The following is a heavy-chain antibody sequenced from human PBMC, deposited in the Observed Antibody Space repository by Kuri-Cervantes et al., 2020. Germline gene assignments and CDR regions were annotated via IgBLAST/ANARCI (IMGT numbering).Heavy chain of an antibody. V-gene: IGHV3-30-3*01. Sequence: GGSLRLSCAASGFTFSSYAMHWVRQAPGKGLEWMAVISYDGSNKYYADSVKGRITISRDNSKNTLYLQMSTLRAEDTAVYYCARGRQGSGSYYFHNWFDPWGQGTLVTVSS. D-gene: IGHD3-10*01. CDR3: ARGRQGSGSYYFHNWFDP. J-gene: IGHJ5*02. CDR2: ISYDGSNK. CDR1: GFTFSSYA.